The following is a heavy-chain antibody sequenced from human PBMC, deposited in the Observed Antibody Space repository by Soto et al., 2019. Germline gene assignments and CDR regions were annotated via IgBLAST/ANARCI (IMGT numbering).Heavy chain of an antibody. CDR2: IFHSLGA. CDR1: GGSTTSDY. V-gene: IGHV4-59*01. D-gene: IGHD3-10*01. J-gene: IGHJ4*02. CDR3: VRDLNGSGDY. Sequence: PSETLSLTCTVSGGSTTSDYWSWIRQPPGKGLEWLGYIFHSLGAKYNPSLGSRGTISLDTSRNQPSLSLRSVTAADTAIYFCVRDLNGSGDYWGQGTLVTVS.